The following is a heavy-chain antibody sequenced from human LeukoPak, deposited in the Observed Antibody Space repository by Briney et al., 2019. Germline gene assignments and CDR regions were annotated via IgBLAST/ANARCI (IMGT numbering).Heavy chain of an antibody. D-gene: IGHD2-15*01. V-gene: IGHV3-74*01. CDR3: TRRVDATRWYDP. CDR2: ISNDGTTT. J-gene: IGHJ5*02. Sequence: PGGSLRLSCAASEFSFSTYWMHWVRQAPGEGLVWVSRISNDGTTTIYADSVKGRFTISRDNAKNTLYLQMDSLRAEDTAVYYCTRRVDATRWYDPWGQGTLVTVSS. CDR1: EFSFSTYW.